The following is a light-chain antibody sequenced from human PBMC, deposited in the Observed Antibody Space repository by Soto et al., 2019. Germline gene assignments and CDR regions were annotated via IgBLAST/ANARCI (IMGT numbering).Light chain of an antibody. Sequence: QSALTQPPSASGSPGQSVTISCTGTGSDVGAYKYVSWYQQHPGKAPKLIIYEVDERPSGVPDRFSGSKSGNTASLTVSGLQAEDEADYYCNSYTGTSNVFGTGTKVTVL. CDR2: EVD. V-gene: IGLV2-8*01. J-gene: IGLJ1*01. CDR1: GSDVGAYKY. CDR3: NSYTGTSNV.